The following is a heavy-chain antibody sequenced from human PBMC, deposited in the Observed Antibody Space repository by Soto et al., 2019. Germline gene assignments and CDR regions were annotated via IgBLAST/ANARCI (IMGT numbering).Heavy chain of an antibody. Sequence: QMQLVQSGAEVKKPGSSVKVSCKASGGTLSSFINYPINWVRQAPGQGLEWMGGIVPNVGTVNYAQKFQGRVTITADKSTGTEYMELSSLRSEDTALYYCARRDTSGFLRYFDNWGQGTLVTVSS. CDR1: GGTLSSFINYP. D-gene: IGHD3-3*01. V-gene: IGHV1-69*06. J-gene: IGHJ4*02. CDR3: ARRDTSGFLRYFDN. CDR2: IVPNVGTV.